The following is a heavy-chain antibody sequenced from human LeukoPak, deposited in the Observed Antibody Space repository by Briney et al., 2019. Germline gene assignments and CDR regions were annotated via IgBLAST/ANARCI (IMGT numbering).Heavy chain of an antibody. CDR3: AKDPRPWGSYYFDY. J-gene: IGHJ4*02. Sequence: GGSLRLSCAASGFTFSSYAMSWVRQAPGKGLEWVSAISGSGGSTYYADSVKGRFTISRDNSKNTLYLQMNSLRAEDMAVYYCAKDPRPWGSYYFDYWGQGTLVTVSS. CDR2: ISGSGGST. D-gene: IGHD3-16*01. V-gene: IGHV3-23*01. CDR1: GFTFSSYA.